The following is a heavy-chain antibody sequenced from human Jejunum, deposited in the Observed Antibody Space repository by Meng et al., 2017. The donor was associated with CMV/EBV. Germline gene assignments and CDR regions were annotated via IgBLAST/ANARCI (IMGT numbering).Heavy chain of an antibody. CDR2: IQHKIDGERT. D-gene: IGHD3-10*01. CDR3: TTYGSGAFHV. J-gene: IGHJ3*01. CDR1: GFSFSDTY. Sequence: ACSGFSFSDTYMTWVRQAPGKGLEWVARIQHKIDGERTDYVAPVRGRFSISRDDSKNMLYLHMNSLKSEDTAVYFCTTYGSGAFHVWGQGTMVTVSS. V-gene: IGHV3-15*01.